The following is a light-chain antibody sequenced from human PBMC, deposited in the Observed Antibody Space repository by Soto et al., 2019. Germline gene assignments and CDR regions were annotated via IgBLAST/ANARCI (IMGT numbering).Light chain of an antibody. V-gene: IGKV1-5*01. Sequence: DIQMTQSPSTLSASVGNRVTITCRASQSISSWLPWYQQNPGKAPKLLIYDAPSLESGVPSRFNDSGSGTEFTRTICSLQPYDFATYFCQQDNSYSPTFGEGTKLEIK. CDR1: QSISSW. CDR3: QQDNSYSPT. CDR2: DAP. J-gene: IGKJ2*01.